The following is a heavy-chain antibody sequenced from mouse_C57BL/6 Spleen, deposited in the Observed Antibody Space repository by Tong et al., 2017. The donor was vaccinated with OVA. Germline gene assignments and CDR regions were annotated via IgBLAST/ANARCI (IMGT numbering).Heavy chain of an antibody. CDR1: GYSITSGYD. V-gene: IGHV3-1*01. CDR2: ISYSGST. D-gene: IGHD1-1*01. Sequence: EVQLQESGPGMVKPSLSLSISCTVTGYSITSGYDWHWIRHFPGNDLELMEYISYSGSTNYNPSVKSQISITHDTSKNTFYLNLNSVTTEDTAPSYCARDLDYYGSRYYFAYWGQGTPLTVSS. J-gene: IGHJ2*01. CDR3: ARDLDYYGSRYYFAY.